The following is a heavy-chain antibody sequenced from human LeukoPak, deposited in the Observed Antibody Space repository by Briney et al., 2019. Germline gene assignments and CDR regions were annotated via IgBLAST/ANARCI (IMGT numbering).Heavy chain of an antibody. V-gene: IGHV1-2*02. CDR3: ARTYDPYYYYYMDV. CDR1: GYTFTGYY. CDR2: INPNSGGT. Sequence: GASVKVSCKASGYTFTGYYMHWVRQAPGQGLEWMGWINPNSGGTNYAQKFQGRVTISVDTSKNQFSLKLSSVTAADTAVYYCARTYDPYYYYYMDVWGKGTTVTVSS. D-gene: IGHD3-3*01. J-gene: IGHJ6*03.